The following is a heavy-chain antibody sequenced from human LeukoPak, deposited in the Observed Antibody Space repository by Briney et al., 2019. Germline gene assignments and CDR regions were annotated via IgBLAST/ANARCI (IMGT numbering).Heavy chain of an antibody. CDR3: ARAELNYYDSSGYLDAFDI. CDR2: IYYSGST. D-gene: IGHD3-22*01. Sequence: SSETLSLTCTVSGGSISSYYWSWIRQPPGKGLEWIGYIYYSGSTNYNPSLKSRVTISVDTSKNQFSLKLTSVTAADAAVYQCARAELNYYDSSGYLDAFDIWGQGTTVTVSS. CDR1: GGSISSYY. J-gene: IGHJ3*02. V-gene: IGHV4-59*08.